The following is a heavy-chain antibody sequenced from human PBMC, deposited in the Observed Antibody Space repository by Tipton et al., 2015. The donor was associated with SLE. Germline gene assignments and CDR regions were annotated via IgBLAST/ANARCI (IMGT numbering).Heavy chain of an antibody. D-gene: IGHD3-16*01. CDR2: ITNSWNT. V-gene: IGHV4-39*01. Sequence: TLSLTCTFSGGSITNSSYYWDWIRQPPGKWPEWIGRITNSWNTYYTPSFQSRVTMSVDTSKNHFSLKLSSVTAADTAVYYCARHDTNYGRNWFDPWGQGTLVTVSS. J-gene: IGHJ5*02. CDR1: GGSITNSSYY. CDR3: ARHDTNYGRNWFDP.